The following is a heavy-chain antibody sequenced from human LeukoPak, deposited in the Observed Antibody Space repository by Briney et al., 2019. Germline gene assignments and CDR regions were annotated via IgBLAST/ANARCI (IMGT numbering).Heavy chain of an antibody. D-gene: IGHD5-12*01. V-gene: IGHV1-69*06. Sequence: ASVKVSCKASGGTFSSYAISWVRQAPGQGLEWMGGIIPIFGTANYAQKFQGRVTITADKSTSTAYMELSSLRSEDTAVYYCASSGYSGYDDYYYYYMDVWGKGTTVTVSS. CDR1: GGTFSSYA. J-gene: IGHJ6*03. CDR3: ASSGYSGYDDYYYYYMDV. CDR2: IIPIFGTA.